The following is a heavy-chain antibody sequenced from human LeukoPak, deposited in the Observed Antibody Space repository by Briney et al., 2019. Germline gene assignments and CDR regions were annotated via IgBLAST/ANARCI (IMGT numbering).Heavy chain of an antibody. D-gene: IGHD2-8*01. J-gene: IGHJ5*02. V-gene: IGHV1-2*02. CDR3: ARDAEIVLMVYAINWFDP. CDR1: GYTFTGYY. Sequence: ASVKVSCKASGYTFTGYYMHWVRQAPGQGLEWMGWINPNSGGTNYAQKFQGRVTMTRDTSISTAYMELSRLRSDDTAVYYCARDAEIVLMVYAINWFDPWGQGTLVTVSS. CDR2: INPNSGGT.